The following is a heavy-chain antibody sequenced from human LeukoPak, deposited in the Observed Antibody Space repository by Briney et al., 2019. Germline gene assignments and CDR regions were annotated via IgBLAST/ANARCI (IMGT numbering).Heavy chain of an antibody. CDR1: GGTFSSYA. J-gene: IGHJ4*02. D-gene: IGHD5-24*01. V-gene: IGHV1-69*13. CDR2: IIPIFGTA. CDR3: ARSEMDTTRSLYFDY. Sequence: ASVKVFCKASGGTFSSYAISWVRQAPGQGLEWMGGIIPIFGTANYAQKFQGRVTITADESTSTAYMELSSLRSEDTAVYYCARSEMDTTRSLYFDYWGQGTLVTVSS.